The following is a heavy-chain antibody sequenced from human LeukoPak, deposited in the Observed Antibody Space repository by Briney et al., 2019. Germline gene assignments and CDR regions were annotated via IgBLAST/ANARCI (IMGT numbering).Heavy chain of an antibody. D-gene: IGHD6-6*01. J-gene: IGHJ4*02. V-gene: IGHV3-74*01. CDR3: ARGGDYSTSAVDY. CDR2: INTDGSST. CDR1: GFTFSSYW. Sequence: GGSLRLSCAASGFTFSSYWMHWVRQAPGKGLLWVSRINTDGSSTTYADSVKGRFTISRDNSKNTLYLQMNSLRAEDTAVYYCARGGDYSTSAVDYWGQGNLVNVSP.